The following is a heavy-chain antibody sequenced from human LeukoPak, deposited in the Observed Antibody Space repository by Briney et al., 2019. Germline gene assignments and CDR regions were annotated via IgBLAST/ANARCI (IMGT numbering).Heavy chain of an antibody. CDR3: ARGPMTTVSTAAFDI. CDR1: GGPISSGGYY. J-gene: IGHJ3*02. V-gene: IGHV4-31*03. CDR2: IYYSGST. Sequence: SETLSLTCTVSGGPISSGGYYWSWIRQHPGKGLEWIGYIYYSGSTYYNPSLKSRVTISVDTSKNQFSLKLSSVTAADTAVYYCARGPMTTVSTAAFDIWGQGTMVTVSS. D-gene: IGHD4-17*01.